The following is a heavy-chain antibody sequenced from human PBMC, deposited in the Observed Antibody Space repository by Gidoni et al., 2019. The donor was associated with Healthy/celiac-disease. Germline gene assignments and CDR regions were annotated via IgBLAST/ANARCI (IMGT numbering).Heavy chain of an antibody. D-gene: IGHD3-3*01. Sequence: QITLKESGPTLVNPTQTLPLTFTLSGFSLSTSRVGVGWIRQPLGKALEWLALIYWDDDKRYSPSLKRRLTITKDTSKNQVVLTMTNMDPVDTATYYCEHSGKTIFGVVIKPDSFDPWGQGTLVTVSS. J-gene: IGHJ5*02. CDR2: IYWDDDK. CDR1: GFSLSTSRVG. V-gene: IGHV2-5*02. CDR3: EHSGKTIFGVVIKPDSFDP.